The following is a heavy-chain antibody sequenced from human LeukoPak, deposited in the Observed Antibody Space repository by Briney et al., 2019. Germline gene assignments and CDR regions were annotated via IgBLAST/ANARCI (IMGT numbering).Heavy chain of an antibody. D-gene: IGHD3-9*01. V-gene: IGHV3-21*01. J-gene: IGHJ4*02. CDR3: ARGHYDVLAASYKWTPDY. CDR2: ITSGGDYI. CDR1: GFTFNTFN. Sequence: GGSLRLSCAASGFTFNTFNMTWVRQAPGKGLEWVSSITSGGDYIYYADSVKGRFTTYRDNAKNSLSLQPNSLRVEDTAVYYCARGHYDVLAASYKWTPDYWGQGTLVTVSS.